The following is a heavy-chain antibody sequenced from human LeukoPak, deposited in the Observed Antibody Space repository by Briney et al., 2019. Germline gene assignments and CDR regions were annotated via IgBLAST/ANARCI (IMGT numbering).Heavy chain of an antibody. J-gene: IGHJ5*02. D-gene: IGHD2-21*02. Sequence: GASVKVSCKASGYTFTSYYMHWVRQAPGQGLEWMGIINPSGGSTSYAQKFQGRVTMTRDTSTSTVYMELSSLRSEDTAVYYCARGKHIVVVTAPNWFHPWGQGTLVTVSS. CDR3: ARGKHIVVVTAPNWFHP. V-gene: IGHV1-46*01. CDR2: INPSGGST. CDR1: GYTFTSYY.